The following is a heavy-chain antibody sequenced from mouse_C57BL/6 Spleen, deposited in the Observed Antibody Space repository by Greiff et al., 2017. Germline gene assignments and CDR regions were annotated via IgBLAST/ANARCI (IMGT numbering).Heavy chain of an antibody. CDR2: IYPGDGDT. Sequence: VQLQESGPELVKPGASVKISCKASGYAFSSSWMNWVKQRPGKGLEWIGRIYPGDGDTNYNGKFKGKATLTADKSSSTAYMQLSSLTSEDSAVYFCARSGNWEGNYAMDYWGQGTSVTVSS. V-gene: IGHV1-82*01. D-gene: IGHD4-1*02. J-gene: IGHJ4*01. CDR1: GYAFSSSW. CDR3: ARSGNWEGNYAMDY.